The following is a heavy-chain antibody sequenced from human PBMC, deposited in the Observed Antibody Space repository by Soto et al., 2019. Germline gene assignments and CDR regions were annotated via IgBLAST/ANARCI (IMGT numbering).Heavy chain of an antibody. CDR2: MSYDGSNE. V-gene: IGHV3-33*01. CDR1: GFTFSSYG. D-gene: IGHD2-15*01. J-gene: IGHJ4*02. Sequence: QVQLVESGGGVVQPGRSLRLSCAASGFTFSSYGMHWVRQAPSKGLEWVAVMSYDGSNENYADSVKGRFTISRDNSWNRXYLQMNSLRAEDTAVYYCARDKGYCNGGSCYYFEYWGQGTLVTVSS. CDR3: ARDKGYCNGGSCYYFEY.